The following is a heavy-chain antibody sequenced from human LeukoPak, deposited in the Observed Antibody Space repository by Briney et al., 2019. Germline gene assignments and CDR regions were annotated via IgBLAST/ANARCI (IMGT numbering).Heavy chain of an antibody. D-gene: IGHD6-19*01. CDR3: ARGSSKQWLGGDGAYYYMDV. CDR1: GYTFTSYA. Sequence: ASVKVSCKASGYTFTSYAMNWVRQAPGQGLEWMGWINTNTGNPAYAQGFTGRSVFSLDTSVSTAYLQISSLKAEDTAVYYCARGSSKQWLGGDGAYYYMDVWGKGTTVTVSS. CDR2: INTNTGNP. V-gene: IGHV7-4-1*02. J-gene: IGHJ6*03.